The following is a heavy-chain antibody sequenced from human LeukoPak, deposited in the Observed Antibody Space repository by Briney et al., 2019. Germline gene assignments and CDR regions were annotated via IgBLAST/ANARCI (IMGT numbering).Heavy chain of an antibody. V-gene: IGHV3-7*01. CDR2: IKKDVSEK. J-gene: IGHJ4*02. CDR3: ARDMEYQRYRWVDY. Sequence: AGTLRRSYAASGFTFSSNWMGRVRQGPGNGLEWVASIKKDVSEKYYVDYEKGRLTIARDNPKNSLYLQRNSVRVEDTAVYYCARDMEYQRYRWVDYWGQGTLVTVSS. D-gene: IGHD2-2*01. CDR1: GFTFSSNW.